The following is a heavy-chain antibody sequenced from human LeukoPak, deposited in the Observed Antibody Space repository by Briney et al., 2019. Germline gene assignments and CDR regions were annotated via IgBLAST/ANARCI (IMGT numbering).Heavy chain of an antibody. J-gene: IGHJ5*02. D-gene: IGHD2-2*01. V-gene: IGHV3-21*01. CDR2: ISSSSSYI. CDR1: GFTFDTYG. CDR3: ASGYCSSTSCYPA. Sequence: PGRSLRFSCAASGFTFDTYGMHWVRQAPGKGLEWVSSISSSSSYIYYADSVKGRFTISRDNAKNSLYLQMNSLRAEDTAVYYCASGYCSSTSCYPAWGQGTLVTVSS.